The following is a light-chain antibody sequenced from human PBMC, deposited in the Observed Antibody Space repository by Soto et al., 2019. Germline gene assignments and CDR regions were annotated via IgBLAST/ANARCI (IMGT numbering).Light chain of an antibody. CDR2: DVS. CDR1: SSGVGGYNY. V-gene: IGLV2-14*01. CDR3: SSYTSSTVYA. Sequence: QSALTQPASVSGSPGQSITISCTGTSSGVGGYNYVSWYQQHPGKAPKLMIYDVSNRPSGVSNRFSGSKSGNTASLTISGLQAEDEADYYCSSYTSSTVYAFGTGTKVTVL. J-gene: IGLJ1*01.